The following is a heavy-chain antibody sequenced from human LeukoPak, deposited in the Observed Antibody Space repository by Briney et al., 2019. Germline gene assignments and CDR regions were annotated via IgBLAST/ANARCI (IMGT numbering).Heavy chain of an antibody. CDR3: AREPPNDYGDSLDAFDI. Sequence: TASETLSLTCTVSGGSISSYHWSWIRQPPGKGLEWIGYIYYSGSTNYNPSLKSRVTISVDTSKNQFSLKLSSVTAADTAVYYCAREPPNDYGDSLDAFDIWGQGTMVTVSS. CDR1: GGSISSYH. V-gene: IGHV4-59*01. CDR2: IYYSGST. D-gene: IGHD4-17*01. J-gene: IGHJ3*02.